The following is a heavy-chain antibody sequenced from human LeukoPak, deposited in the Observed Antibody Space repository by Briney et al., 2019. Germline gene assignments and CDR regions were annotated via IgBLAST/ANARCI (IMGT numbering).Heavy chain of an antibody. Sequence: SETPSLTCTVSGGSISSYYWSWIRQPPGKGLECIGHVYYSGSTNYNPSLKSRVTISVDTSKNQFSLKLSSVTAADTAVYYCARGSGSYYNLSFDYWGQGTLVTVSS. CDR2: VYYSGST. J-gene: IGHJ4*02. CDR1: GGSISSYY. D-gene: IGHD3-10*01. CDR3: ARGSGSYYNLSFDY. V-gene: IGHV4-59*12.